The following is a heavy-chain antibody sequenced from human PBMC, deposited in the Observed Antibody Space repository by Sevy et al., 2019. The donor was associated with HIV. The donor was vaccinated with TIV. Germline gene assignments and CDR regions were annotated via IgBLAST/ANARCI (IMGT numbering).Heavy chain of an antibody. CDR1: GFTFTSYA. D-gene: IGHD3-16*01. CDR3: ARGDREAYANGGYYFDY. Sequence: GGSLRLSFAAAGFTFTSYAMHWVRQAPGKGLEWVAVIWYDGSNKYYADSVKGRFTISRDTSKNTLFLLMNNLRAEDTAVYYCARGDREAYANGGYYFDYWGQGTLVTVSS. J-gene: IGHJ4*02. CDR2: IWYDGSNK. V-gene: IGHV3-33*01.